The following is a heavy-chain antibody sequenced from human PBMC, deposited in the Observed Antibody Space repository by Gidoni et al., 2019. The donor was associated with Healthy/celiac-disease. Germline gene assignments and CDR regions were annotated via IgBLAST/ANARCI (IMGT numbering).Heavy chain of an antibody. CDR1: GGSISSYY. CDR2: IYFSGST. J-gene: IGHJ5*02. Sequence: GPGLVKPSETLSLTCTVSGGSISSYYWSWIRQPPGKGLEWIGYIYFSGSTNYNPSIKSRVTISVDTSKNQFSLKLTSVTAADTAVYYCARHLGYCSSTSCYPQFDPWGQGTLVTVSS. V-gene: IGHV4-59*08. D-gene: IGHD2-2*01. CDR3: ARHLGYCSSTSCYPQFDP.